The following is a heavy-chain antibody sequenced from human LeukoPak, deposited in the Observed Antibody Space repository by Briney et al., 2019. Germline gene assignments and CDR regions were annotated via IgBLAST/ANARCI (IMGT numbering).Heavy chain of an antibody. CDR3: AGDYCSSTSCLFDY. CDR1: GYTFTVYH. D-gene: IGHD2-2*01. J-gene: IGHJ4*02. CDR2: INPNSGDT. V-gene: IGHV1-2*06. Sequence: ASVTVSCTASGYTFTVYHMHWVRQAPGQGLEWMGRINPNSGDTNYAQKFQGRVAMTRDTSISTAFMELTRLRSDDTAVYYCAGDYCSSTSCLFDYWGQGTLVTVSS.